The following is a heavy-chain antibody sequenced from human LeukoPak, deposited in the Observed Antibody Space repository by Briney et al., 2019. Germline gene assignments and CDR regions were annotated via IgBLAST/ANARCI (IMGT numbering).Heavy chain of an antibody. CDR2: IKQDGSEK. J-gene: IGHJ5*02. D-gene: IGHD3-10*01. Sequence: GGSLRLSCEASGFTFSSYWMSWVRQAPGKGLEWVANIKQDGSEKYYVDSVKGRFTISRDNAKNSLYLQMNSLRAEDTAVYYCGSGPSHYYGSGSYHWGQGTLVTVSS. CDR1: GFTFSSYW. V-gene: IGHV3-7*01. CDR3: GSGPSHYYGSGSYH.